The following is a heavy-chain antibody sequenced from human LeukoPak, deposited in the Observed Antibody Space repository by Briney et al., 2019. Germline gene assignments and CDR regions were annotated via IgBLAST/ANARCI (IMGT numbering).Heavy chain of an antibody. V-gene: IGHV1-46*01. J-gene: IGHJ4*02. CDR1: GYTFTSNY. D-gene: IGHD6-13*01. CDR2: ISRSGGST. Sequence: ASVKVSCKAFGYTFTSNYMHWVRQAPGQGTEWMGVISRSGGSTTYAQKFQGRVTLTRDMSTSTDYLELSSLRSEDTAVYYCASIAAADIDYWGQGTLVTVTS. CDR3: ASIAAADIDY.